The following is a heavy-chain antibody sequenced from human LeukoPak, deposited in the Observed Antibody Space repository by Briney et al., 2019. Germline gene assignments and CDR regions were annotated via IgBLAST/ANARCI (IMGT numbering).Heavy chain of an antibody. CDR2: INPKSDGT. CDR1: GYIFTDYY. Sequence: ASVKVSCKASGYIFTDYYMHWVRQAPGQGLEWMGWINPKSDGTKYAQNFQGRVTMSWDTSISPAYMEVSRLTSDDTAMFYCARDPPGTTAFDLWGQGTMVTVSS. D-gene: IGHD1-1*01. CDR3: ARDPPGTTAFDL. V-gene: IGHV1-2*02. J-gene: IGHJ3*01.